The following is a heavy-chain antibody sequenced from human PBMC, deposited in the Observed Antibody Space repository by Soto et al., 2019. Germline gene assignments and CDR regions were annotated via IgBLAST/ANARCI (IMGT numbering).Heavy chain of an antibody. CDR2: ISGSGTST. D-gene: IGHD4-17*01. Sequence: GGSLRLSCAASGFTFSSYAMSWVRQAPGKGLKCISSISGSGTSTYYADSVKGRFTISRDNSKNTMYLQMNSLRAEDTALYFCAKENTPDYGDYVDYWGQGTLVTSPQ. CDR1: GFTFSSYA. V-gene: IGHV3-23*01. CDR3: AKENTPDYGDYVDY. J-gene: IGHJ4*02.